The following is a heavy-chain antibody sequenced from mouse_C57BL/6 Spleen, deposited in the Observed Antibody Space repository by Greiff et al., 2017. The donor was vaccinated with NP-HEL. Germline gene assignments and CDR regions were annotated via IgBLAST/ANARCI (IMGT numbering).Heavy chain of an antibody. V-gene: IGHV2-2*01. Sequence: VQLQQSGPGLVQPSQSLSITCTVSGFSLTSYGVHWVRQSPGKGLEWLGVIWSGGSTDYNAAFISRLSISKDNSKSQVFFKMNSLQADDTAIYYCARETPTWYFDVWGTGTTVTVSS. J-gene: IGHJ1*03. CDR2: IWSGGST. CDR3: ARETPTWYFDV. CDR1: GFSLTSYG.